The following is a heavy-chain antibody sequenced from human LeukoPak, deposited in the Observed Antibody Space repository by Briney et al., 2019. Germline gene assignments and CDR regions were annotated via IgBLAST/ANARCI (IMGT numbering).Heavy chain of an antibody. CDR3: AKDLEVRGVLGDYFDY. CDR1: GFTVSSNY. J-gene: IGHJ4*02. V-gene: IGHV3-53*01. Sequence: GGSLILSCAASGFTVSSNYMNWVRQAPGKGLEWVSVIYSGGSTYYADSVKGRFTISRDNSKNTLYLQMNSLRAEDTAVYYCAKDLEVRGVLGDYFDYWGQGTLVTVSS. CDR2: IYSGGST. D-gene: IGHD3-10*01.